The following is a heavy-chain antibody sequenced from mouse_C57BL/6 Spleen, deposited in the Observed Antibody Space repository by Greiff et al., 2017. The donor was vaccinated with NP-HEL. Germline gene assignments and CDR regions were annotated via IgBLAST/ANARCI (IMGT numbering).Heavy chain of an antibody. Sequence: EVQLVESGGGLVKPGGSLKLSCAASGFTFSDYGMHWVRQAPEKGLEWVAYISSGSSTIYYADTVKGRFTISRDNAKNTLFLQMTSLVSEATAMYYCARPVDGYYGDFDYWGQGTTLTVSS. V-gene: IGHV5-17*01. CDR1: GFTFSDYG. CDR2: ISSGSSTI. D-gene: IGHD2-3*01. CDR3: ARPVDGYYGDFDY. J-gene: IGHJ2*01.